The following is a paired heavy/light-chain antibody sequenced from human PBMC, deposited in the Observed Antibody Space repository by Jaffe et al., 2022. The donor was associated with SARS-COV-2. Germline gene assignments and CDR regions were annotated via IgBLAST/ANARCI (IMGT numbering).Heavy chain of an antibody. CDR1: GYTFTSYG. CDR2: ISAYNGNT. Sequence: QVQLVQSGAEVKKPGASVKVSCKASGYTFTSYGISWVRQAPGQGLEWMGWISAYNGNTNYAQKLQGRVTMTTDTSTSTAYMELRSLRSDDTAVYYCARDNGGDFWSGYYPPLFYWGQGTLVTVSS. J-gene: IGHJ4*02. D-gene: IGHD3-3*01. CDR3: ARDNGGDFWSGYYPPLFY. V-gene: IGHV1-18*01.
Light chain of an antibody. CDR2: WAS. V-gene: IGKV4-1*01. CDR1: QSVLYSSNNKNY. Sequence: DIVMTQSPDSLAVSLGERATINCKSSQSVLYSSNNKNYLAWYQQKPGQPPKLLIYWASTRESGVPDRFSGSGSGTDFTLTISSLQAEDVAVYYCQQYYSTPSWTFGQGTKVEIK. CDR3: QQYYSTPSWT. J-gene: IGKJ1*01.